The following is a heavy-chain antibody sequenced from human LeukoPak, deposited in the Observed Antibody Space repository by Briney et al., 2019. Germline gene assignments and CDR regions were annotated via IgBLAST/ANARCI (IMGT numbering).Heavy chain of an antibody. V-gene: IGHV4-39*01. D-gene: IGHD6-19*01. CDR1: GGSISSSSYY. CDR2: IYYSGST. Sequence: PSETLSLTCTVSGGSISSSSYYWGWIRQPPGKGLEWIGSIYYSGSTYYNPSLKSRVTISVDTSKNQFSLKPSSVTAADTAVYYCARLFTTRWLDNWFDPWGQGTLVTVSS. J-gene: IGHJ5*02. CDR3: ARLFTTRWLDNWFDP.